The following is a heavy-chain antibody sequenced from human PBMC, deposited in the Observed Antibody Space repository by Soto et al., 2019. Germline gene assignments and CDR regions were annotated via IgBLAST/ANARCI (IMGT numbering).Heavy chain of an antibody. Sequence: GASVKVSCKASGGTFSSYAIIWVRQAPGQGLEWMGGIIPIFGTANYAQKFQGRVTITADESTSTAYMELSSLRSEDTAVYYCARSGGGYYYYYYGMDVWGQGTTVTVSS. J-gene: IGHJ6*02. V-gene: IGHV1-69*13. D-gene: IGHD3-16*01. CDR1: GGTFSSYA. CDR3: ARSGGGYYYYYYGMDV. CDR2: IIPIFGTA.